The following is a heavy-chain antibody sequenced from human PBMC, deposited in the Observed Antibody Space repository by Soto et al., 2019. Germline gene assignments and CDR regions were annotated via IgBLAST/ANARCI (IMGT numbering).Heavy chain of an antibody. V-gene: IGHV1-69*01. Sequence: QVQLVQSGAEVKKPGSSVKVSCKASGGTFSSYAISWVRQAPGQGLEWMGGIIPIFGTASYAQKFQGRVTITADESTSTAYMELSSLRSEDTAVYYCARDRPYYDSSGYYKRHYFDYWGQGTLVTVSS. D-gene: IGHD3-22*01. CDR3: ARDRPYYDSSGYYKRHYFDY. CDR2: IIPIFGTA. J-gene: IGHJ4*02. CDR1: GGTFSSYA.